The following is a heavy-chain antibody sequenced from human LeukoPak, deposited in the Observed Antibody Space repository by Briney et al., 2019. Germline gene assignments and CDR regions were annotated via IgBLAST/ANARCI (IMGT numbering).Heavy chain of an antibody. CDR1: GGSISSYY. V-gene: IGHV4-59*08. D-gene: IGHD4-23*01. CDR3: ARPSLDYGGIDAFDF. Sequence: SETLSLTCTVSGGSISSYYWSWLRQPPGKGLEWIGFIYYSGSTNYSPSLKSRVTISVDTSKNQFSLKLSSVTAADTAVYYCARPSLDYGGIDAFDFWGQGTLVTVSS. J-gene: IGHJ3*01. CDR2: IYYSGST.